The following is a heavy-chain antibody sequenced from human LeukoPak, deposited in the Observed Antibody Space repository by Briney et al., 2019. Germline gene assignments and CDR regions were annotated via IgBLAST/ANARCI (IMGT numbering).Heavy chain of an antibody. V-gene: IGHV3-30-3*01. CDR3: ARGDVLRFLEWLPYFDY. Sequence: GRSLRLSCAASGFTFSSYAMHWVRQAPGKGLEWVAVISYDGSNKYYADSVEGRFTISRDNSKNTLYLQMNSLRAEDTAVYYCARGDVLRFLEWLPYFDYWGQGTLVTVSS. CDR2: ISYDGSNK. J-gene: IGHJ4*02. CDR1: GFTFSSYA. D-gene: IGHD3-3*01.